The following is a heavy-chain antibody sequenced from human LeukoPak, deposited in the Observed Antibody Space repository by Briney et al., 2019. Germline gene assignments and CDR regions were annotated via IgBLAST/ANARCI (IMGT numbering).Heavy chain of an antibody. V-gene: IGHV1-18*01. D-gene: IGHD3-22*01. J-gene: IGHJ4*02. CDR3: ERAPNDYYDSRYYFDY. CDR1: GYTFTSYG. CDR2: ISAYNGNT. Sequence: ASVKVSCKASGYTFTSYGISWVRQAPGQGLEWMGWISAYNGNTNYAQKLQGRVTMTTDTSTSTAYMELRSLRSDDTAVYYCERAPNDYYDSRYYFDYWGQGTLVTVSS.